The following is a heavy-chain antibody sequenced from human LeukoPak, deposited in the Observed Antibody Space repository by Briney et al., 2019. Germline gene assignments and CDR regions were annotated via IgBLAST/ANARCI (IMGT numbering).Heavy chain of an antibody. J-gene: IGHJ4*02. CDR1: GYTFTDYF. CDR3: ARVNGYGDNSPFDY. V-gene: IGHV1-2*02. CDR2: INPNSSGT. Sequence: ASVKVSCKASGYTFTDYFIHWVRQAPGQGLEWMGWINPNSSGTDYAQKFQGRVTMTRDTSISTASMELSRLRSDDTAMYYCARVNGYGDNSPFDYWGQGTLVTVSS. D-gene: IGHD4-23*01.